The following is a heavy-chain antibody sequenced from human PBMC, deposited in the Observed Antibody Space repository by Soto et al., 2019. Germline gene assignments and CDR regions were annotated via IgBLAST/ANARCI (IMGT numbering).Heavy chain of an antibody. Sequence: ASVKVSCKASGYTFTSYGISWVRQAPGQGLEWMGWISAYNGNTNYAQKLQGRVTMTTDTSTSTAYMELRSLRSDDTAVYYCARDRAYCSGGSCYPDAFDIWGQGTMVTVSS. V-gene: IGHV1-18*01. CDR1: GYTFTSYG. J-gene: IGHJ3*02. CDR3: ARDRAYCSGGSCYPDAFDI. D-gene: IGHD2-15*01. CDR2: ISAYNGNT.